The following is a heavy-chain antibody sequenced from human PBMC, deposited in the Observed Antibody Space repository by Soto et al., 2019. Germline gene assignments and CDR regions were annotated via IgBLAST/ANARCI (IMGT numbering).Heavy chain of an antibody. J-gene: IGHJ6*02. D-gene: IGHD2-2*01. V-gene: IGHV1-69*13. CDR2: IIPIFGTA. CDR1: GGTFSSYA. CDR3: ARDPGYCSSTSCPTIYYYGMDV. Sequence: SVKVSCKASGGTFSSYAISWVRQAPGQGLEWMGGIIPIFGTANYAQKFQGRVTITADESTSTAYMELSSLRSDDTAVYYCARDPGYCSSTSCPTIYYYGMDVWGQGTTVTVSS.